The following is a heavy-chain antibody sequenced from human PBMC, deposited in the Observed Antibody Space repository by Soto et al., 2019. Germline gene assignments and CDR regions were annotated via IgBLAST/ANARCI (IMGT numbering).Heavy chain of an antibody. CDR3: ARTQYSSSSKGYYYYGMDV. D-gene: IGHD6-6*01. J-gene: IGHJ6*02. CDR2: INAGNGNT. V-gene: IGHV1-3*01. CDR1: GYTFTSYA. Sequence: ASVKVSCKSSGYTFTSYAMHWVRQAPGQRLEWMGWINAGNGNTKYSQKFQGRVTITRDTSASTAYMELSSLRSEDTAVYYCARTQYSSSSKGYYYYGMDVWGQGTTVTVSS.